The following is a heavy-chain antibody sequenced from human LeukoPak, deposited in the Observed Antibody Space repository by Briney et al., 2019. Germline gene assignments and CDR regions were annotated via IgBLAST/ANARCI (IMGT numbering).Heavy chain of an antibody. CDR3: AQTLRYCSSTSCGDWFDP. J-gene: IGHJ5*02. Sequence: SETLSLTCTVPGGSISSYYWSWIRQPPGKGLEWIGYIFYSGSTNYNPSLKSRVTISVDTSKNQFSLKLSSVTAADTAVYYRAQTLRYCSSTSCGDWFDPWGQGTLVTVSS. CDR1: GGSISSYY. V-gene: IGHV4-59*01. CDR2: IFYSGST. D-gene: IGHD2-2*01.